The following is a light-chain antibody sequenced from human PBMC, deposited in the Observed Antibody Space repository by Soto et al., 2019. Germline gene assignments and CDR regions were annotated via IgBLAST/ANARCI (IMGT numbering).Light chain of an antibody. CDR3: QSYDSSTVV. Sequence: NFMLTQPHSVSESPGKTVTISCTRSSGSIASNYVQWYQQRPGSSPTTVIYEDNQSPSGVPDRFSGSIDSSSNSASLTISGLTTEAEADYYCQSYDSSTVVFGGGTKLTVL. CDR1: SGSIASNY. J-gene: IGLJ2*01. V-gene: IGLV6-57*01. CDR2: EDN.